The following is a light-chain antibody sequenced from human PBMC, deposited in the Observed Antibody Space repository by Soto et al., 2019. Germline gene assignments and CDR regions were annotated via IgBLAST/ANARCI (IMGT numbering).Light chain of an antibody. Sequence: DIVMTQSPLSLPVTPGEPASISCRSSQSLLHNGGETYLFWYLXKQGQSPQLXIYEVSNRFSGVPDRFSGSGSGTDFTLEISRVEAEDVAIYDGMQSTQLPPTFGQGTRLEIK. CDR1: QSLLHNGGETY. CDR3: MQSTQLPPT. V-gene: IGKV2D-29*02. J-gene: IGKJ5*01. CDR2: EVS.